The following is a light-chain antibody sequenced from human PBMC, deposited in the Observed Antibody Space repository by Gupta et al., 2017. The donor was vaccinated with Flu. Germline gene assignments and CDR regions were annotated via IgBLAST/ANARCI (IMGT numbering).Light chain of an antibody. CDR2: WAS. V-gene: IGKV4-1*01. CDR3: QQYYTTPLA. J-gene: IGKJ3*01. CDR1: QSVFYSSTNKNY. Sequence: VLTKFSDSLAVSLGERATLNCKSSQSVFYSSTNKNYLAWYQQKPGQPPKLLIYWASTRESGVPDRLSGSGSWTDFTLTISSLQAEDLAVYYCQQYYTTPLAFGPGTKVDI.